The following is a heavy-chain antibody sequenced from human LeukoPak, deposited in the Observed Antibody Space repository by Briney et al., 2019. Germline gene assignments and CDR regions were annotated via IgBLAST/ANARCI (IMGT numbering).Heavy chain of an antibody. V-gene: IGHV4-34*01. J-gene: IGHJ4*02. CDR2: INHSGST. CDR1: GGSFSGYY. D-gene: IGHD6-19*01. Sequence: SETLSLTCAVYGGSFSGYYWSWIRQPPGKGLEWIGEINHSGSTNYNPSLKSRVTISVDTSKNQFSLKLSSVTAADTAVYYCARGGGLAVVDYWGQGTRVTVSS. CDR3: ARGGGLAVVDY.